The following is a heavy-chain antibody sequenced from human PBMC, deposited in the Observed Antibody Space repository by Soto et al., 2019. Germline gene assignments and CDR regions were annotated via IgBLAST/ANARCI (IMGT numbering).Heavy chain of an antibody. CDR2: ISASVGST. CDR3: AKGGQSYDY. Sequence: VGSLRLSCAASGFTFSNYAMSWVRQAPGKGLEWVSAISASVGSTYYTDSVKGRFTIPRDNSKNTLYLQMNSLRAEDTAVYYCAKGGQSYDYWGQGTLVTVSS. CDR1: GFTFSNYA. D-gene: IGHD3-10*01. J-gene: IGHJ4*02. V-gene: IGHV3-23*01.